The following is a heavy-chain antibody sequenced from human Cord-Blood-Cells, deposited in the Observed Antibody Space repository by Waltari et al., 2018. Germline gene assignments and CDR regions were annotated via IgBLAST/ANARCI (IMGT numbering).Heavy chain of an antibody. J-gene: IGHJ3*02. CDR1: GFTFSSYS. CDR2: ISSSSSYI. CDR3: ARARRGSYDAFDI. V-gene: IGHV3-21*01. Sequence: EVQLVESGGGLVKPGGSMRLSCAASGFTFSSYSMNWVRQAPGKGREWGSSISSSSSYIDYADSVKGRFTIARDNAKNSLYLQMNSLRAEDTAVYYCARARRGSYDAFDIWGQGTMVTVSS. D-gene: IGHD1-26*01.